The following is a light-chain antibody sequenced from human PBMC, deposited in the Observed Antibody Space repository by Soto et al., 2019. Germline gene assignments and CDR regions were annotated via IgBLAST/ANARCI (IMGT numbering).Light chain of an antibody. CDR2: RSS. CDR3: AAWDDSLSGWV. V-gene: IGLV1-47*01. J-gene: IGLJ3*02. Sequence: QSVLTQPPSASGTPGQRVTISCSGSSSNMGSNYVYWYQQFPGTAPKLLIYRSSQRPSGVPDRFSGSKSGTSASLAISGLRSEDEADYYCAAWDDSLSGWVFGGGTKVTVL. CDR1: SSNMGSNY.